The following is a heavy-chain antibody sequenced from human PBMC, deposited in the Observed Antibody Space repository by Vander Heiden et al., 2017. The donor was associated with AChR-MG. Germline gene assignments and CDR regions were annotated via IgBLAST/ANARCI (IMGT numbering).Heavy chain of an antibody. V-gene: IGHV4-31*03. CDR3: ARDSGMDYDFWSGYYQSSGMDV. Sequence: QVQLQESGPGLVKPSQTLSLTCTLPGGSISSGGYYWTWIRQHPGKGLEWIGYIYYSGSTYYNPSLKSRVTISVDTSKNQFSLKLSSVTAADTAVYYCARDSGMDYDFWSGYYQSSGMDVWGQGTTVTVSS. D-gene: IGHD3-3*01. CDR1: GGSISSGGYY. CDR2: IYYSGST. J-gene: IGHJ6*02.